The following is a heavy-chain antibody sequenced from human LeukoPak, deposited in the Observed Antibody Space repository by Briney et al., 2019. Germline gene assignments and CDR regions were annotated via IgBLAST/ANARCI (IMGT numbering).Heavy chain of an antibody. CDR2: IWHDGSAE. CDR1: GFIFSNYG. V-gene: IGHV3-33*07. J-gene: IGHJ4*02. D-gene: IGHD6-19*01. CDR3: ARDSRGGWSGYFDY. Sequence: GGSLRLSCAASGFIFSNYGMYWVRQAPGEGLDWVAVIWHDGSAEFYADSVKGRFSISRDDSKSTVYLQMNSLRAEDTALYYCARDSRGGWSGYFDYWGQGIVVTVSS.